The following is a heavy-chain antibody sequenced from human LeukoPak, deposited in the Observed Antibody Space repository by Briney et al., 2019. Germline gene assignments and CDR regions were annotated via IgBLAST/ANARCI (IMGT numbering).Heavy chain of an antibody. CDR3: ARGGMVRGPGPYQHIGV. CDR2: MNPNSGNT. CDR1: GYTFTSYD. V-gene: IGHV1-8*01. D-gene: IGHD3-10*01. J-gene: IGHJ6*03. Sequence: EASVKVSCKASGYTFTSYDINWVRQATGQGLEWMGWMNPNSGNTGYAQKFQGRVTMTRNTSISTAYMELSSLRSEDTAVYYCARGGMVRGPGPYQHIGVWGKGTTVTISS.